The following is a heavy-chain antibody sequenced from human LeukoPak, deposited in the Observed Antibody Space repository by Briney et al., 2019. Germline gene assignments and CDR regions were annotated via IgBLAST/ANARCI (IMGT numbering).Heavy chain of an antibody. D-gene: IGHD2-15*01. CDR1: GYTFTDYH. CDR2: ININTGNP. Sequence: GASVKVSCKASGYTFTDYHIHWVRQAPGQGLEWMGWININTGNPTYAQGFTGRFVFSLDTSVSTAYLQISSLKAEDTAVYYCARAGGSCLGVAFDIWGQGTMVTVSS. CDR3: ARAGGSCLGVAFDI. V-gene: IGHV7-4-1*02. J-gene: IGHJ3*02.